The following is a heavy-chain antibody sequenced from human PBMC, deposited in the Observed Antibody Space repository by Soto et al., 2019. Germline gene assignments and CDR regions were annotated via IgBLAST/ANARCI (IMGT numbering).Heavy chain of an antibody. CDR1: GGSISSGGYY. CDR3: ARSSSRGWVSQFDP. CDR2: IYYSGST. D-gene: IGHD6-19*01. J-gene: IGHJ5*02. Sequence: SETLSLTCTVSGGSISSGGYYWSWIRQHPGKGLEWIGYIYYSGSTYYNPSLKTRVIISVDTSKNQFSLRLNSVTAADTAVYFCARSSSRGWVSQFDPWGQGMLFTASS. V-gene: IGHV4-31*03.